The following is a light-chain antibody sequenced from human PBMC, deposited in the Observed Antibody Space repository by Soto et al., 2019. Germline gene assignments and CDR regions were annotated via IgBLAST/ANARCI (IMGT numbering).Light chain of an antibody. V-gene: IGKV3-15*01. CDR1: QSVSTW. Sequence: MTQSPSLVSAVVGDRVTITCRASQSVSTWLAWYQQRPGQAPRLLIYDTSTRATGVPARFSGSGSGTEFSLTISSLQSEDFAVYYCQQYDNWPPCTFGQGTKLEVK. J-gene: IGKJ2*02. CDR3: QQYDNWPPCT. CDR2: DTS.